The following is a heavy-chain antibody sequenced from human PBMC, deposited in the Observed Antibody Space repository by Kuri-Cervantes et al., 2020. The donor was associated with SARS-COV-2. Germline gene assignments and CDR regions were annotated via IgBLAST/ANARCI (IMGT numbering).Heavy chain of an antibody. D-gene: IGHD3-3*01. CDR3: ARPLNYDFWSGPSPFDY. J-gene: IGHJ4*02. V-gene: IGHV1-18*01. CDR2: ISAYNGNT. Sequence: ASVKVSCKASSNTFRSFGISWVRQAPGQGLEWMGWISAYNGNTNYAQKLQGRVTMTTDTSTSTAYMELRSLRSDDTAVYYCARPLNYDFWSGPSPFDYWGQGTLVTVSS. CDR1: SNTFRSFG.